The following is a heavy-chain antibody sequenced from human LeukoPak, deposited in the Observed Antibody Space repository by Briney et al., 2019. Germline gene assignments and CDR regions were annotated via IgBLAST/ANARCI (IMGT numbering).Heavy chain of an antibody. CDR2: IYYSGNT. J-gene: IGHJ5*02. Sequence: SETLSLTCTVSGVPISSSNSYWGWIRQPPGKGLEWIGSIYYSGNTYYNASLKSQVSTSIDTSKNQFSLKLTSLTAADTAVYYCARGVTMIGRLRFDPWGQGSLVTVSS. CDR3: ARGVTMIGRLRFDP. D-gene: IGHD3-22*01. V-gene: IGHV4-39*07. CDR1: GVPISSSNSY.